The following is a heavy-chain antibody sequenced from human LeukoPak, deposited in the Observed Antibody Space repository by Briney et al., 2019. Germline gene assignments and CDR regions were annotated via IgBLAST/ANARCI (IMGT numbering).Heavy chain of an antibody. J-gene: IGHJ4*02. CDR2: IYHSGST. D-gene: IGHD3-3*01. CDR3: ARVDFWSGYQLDY. CDR1: GGSISSGGYS. Sequence: PSQTLSLTCAVSGGSISSGGYSWSWIRQPPGKGLEWIGYIYHSGSTYYNPSLKSRVTISVDTSKNQFSLKPSSVTAADTAVYYCARVDFWSGYQLDYWGQGTLVTVS. V-gene: IGHV4-30-2*01.